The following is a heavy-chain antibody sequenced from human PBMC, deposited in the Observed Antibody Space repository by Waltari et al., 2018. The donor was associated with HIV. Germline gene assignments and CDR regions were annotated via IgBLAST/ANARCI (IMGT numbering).Heavy chain of an antibody. CDR2: IYYSGST. V-gene: IGHV4-39*01. CDR3: TRLGSLRSGPSF. Sequence: QLQLPESRPGLVKPSDTPPPPCPVSGCSIRSTTYYSVWIRQPPSKGLNWLVSPQPSGKGMGWLGGIYYSGSTYYNPSLKSRVTISVDTSKTQFSLSLTSVTAADTALYYCTRLGSLRSGPSFWGQGTLVTVSS. J-gene: IGHJ4*02. CDR1: GCSIRSTTYY. D-gene: IGHD6-19*01.